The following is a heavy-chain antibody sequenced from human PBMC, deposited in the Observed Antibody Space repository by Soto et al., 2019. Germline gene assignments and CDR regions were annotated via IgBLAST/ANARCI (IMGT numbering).Heavy chain of an antibody. CDR3: ARVSRFCSGGTCSFDY. CDR2: ISGSGSVT. J-gene: IGHJ4*02. Sequence: EVQLLESGGGLVQPGGSLRLSCAVSGFTFSTYAMTWVRQAPGKGLEWVSTISGSGSVTYYPDSVKGRFSISRDNSKNTLYLQMDSLRAEDTAVYFCARVSRFCSGGTCSFDYWGQGTLVTVSS. D-gene: IGHD2-15*01. CDR1: GFTFSTYA. V-gene: IGHV3-23*01.